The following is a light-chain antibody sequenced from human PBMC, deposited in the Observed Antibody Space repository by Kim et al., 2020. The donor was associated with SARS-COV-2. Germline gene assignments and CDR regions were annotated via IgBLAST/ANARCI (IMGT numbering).Light chain of an antibody. V-gene: IGLV3-1*01. CDR3: QAWDSSTYVV. J-gene: IGLJ2*01. Sequence: SHELTQPPSVSVSPGQTASITCSGDKLGDKYACWYQQKPGQSPVLVIYQDSKRPSGIPERFSGSNSGNTATLTISGTQAMDEADYYCQAWDSSTYVVFGG. CDR1: KLGDKY. CDR2: QDS.